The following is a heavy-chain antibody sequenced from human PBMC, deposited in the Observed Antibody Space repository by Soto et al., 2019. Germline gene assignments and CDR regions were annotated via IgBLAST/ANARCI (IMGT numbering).Heavy chain of an antibody. CDR2: INPTNGGT. CDR3: ASGGSWYEY. D-gene: IGHD6-13*01. CDR1: GYNFSYY. Sequence: QVQLVQSGAEVKKPGASVKVSCKASGYNFSYYMHWVRQAPGQGLEWMGWINPTNGGTNYAPKFQGRVTMTRDTSIRTVYLELSSLRSDDTAVYYCASGGSWYEYWGQGTLVTVSS. V-gene: IGHV1-2*02. J-gene: IGHJ4*02.